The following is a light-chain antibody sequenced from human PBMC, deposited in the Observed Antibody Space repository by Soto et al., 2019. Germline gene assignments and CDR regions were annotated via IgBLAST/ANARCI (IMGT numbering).Light chain of an antibody. CDR3: QSYDNSLSVSV. Sequence: QSVLTQPPSASGSPGQSVTISCTGTSSDVGGYNYVSWYQQHPGKAPKLMIYEVSKRPSGVPDRFSGSKSGDTASLTVSGLQAEDEADYYCQSYDNSLSVSVFGGGTKVTVL. J-gene: IGLJ3*02. CDR1: SSDVGGYNY. CDR2: EVS. V-gene: IGLV2-8*01.